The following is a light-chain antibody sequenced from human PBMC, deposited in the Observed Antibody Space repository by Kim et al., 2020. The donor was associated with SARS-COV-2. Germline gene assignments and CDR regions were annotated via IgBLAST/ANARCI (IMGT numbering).Light chain of an antibody. J-gene: IGLJ2*01. Sequence: SVPPWQAASTTYSVDTLGDKYAGLYLHKPGQSPVLIIYQASNRPSEIPDRFSGSNSGNTPTLTFSGTQTMHEADYYCQASDRSTVVFGGGTQLTVL. V-gene: IGLV3-1*01. CDR2: QAS. CDR1: TLGDKY. CDR3: QASDRSTVV.